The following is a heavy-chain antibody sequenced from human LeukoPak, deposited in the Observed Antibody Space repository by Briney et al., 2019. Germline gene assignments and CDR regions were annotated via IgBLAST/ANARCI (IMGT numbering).Heavy chain of an antibody. CDR1: GYTFINNW. Sequence: GASVKVSCKASGYTFINNWMHWVRQATGQGLEWMGWMNPNSGNTGYAQKFQGRVTMTRNTSISTAYMELSSLRSEDTAVYYCARARNYDYWGQGTLVTVSS. CDR2: MNPNSGNT. V-gene: IGHV1-8*02. J-gene: IGHJ4*02. CDR3: ARARNYDY. D-gene: IGHD1-7*01.